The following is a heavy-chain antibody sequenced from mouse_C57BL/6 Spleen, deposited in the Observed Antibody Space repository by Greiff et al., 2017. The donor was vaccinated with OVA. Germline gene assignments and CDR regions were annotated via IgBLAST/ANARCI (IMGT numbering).Heavy chain of an antibody. Sequence: VQLKQSGTVLARPGASVKMSCKTSGYTFTSYWMHWVKQRTGQGLEWIGAIYPGNSDTSYNQKFKGKAKLTAVTSASTAYMELSSLTNEDSAVYYCTGSNYGSSYLFAYWGQGTLVTVSA. CDR3: TGSNYGSSYLFAY. CDR1: GYTFTSYW. CDR2: IYPGNSDT. V-gene: IGHV1-5*01. J-gene: IGHJ3*01. D-gene: IGHD1-1*01.